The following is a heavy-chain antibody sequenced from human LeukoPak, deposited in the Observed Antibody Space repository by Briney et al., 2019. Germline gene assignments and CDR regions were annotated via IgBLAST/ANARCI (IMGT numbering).Heavy chain of an antibody. J-gene: IGHJ4*02. CDR3: ARDLLRAASDF. D-gene: IGHD2-15*01. Sequence: ASVKVSCKPSGYTFTAYYIHWVRQAPGQGLEWMGWIKPNSDCTDYAQKFQGRVTMSTDASISTAYMELSRLRTDDTAVYYCARDLLRAASDFWGQGTLVTVSS. CDR1: GYTFTAYY. CDR2: IKPNSDCT. V-gene: IGHV1-2*02.